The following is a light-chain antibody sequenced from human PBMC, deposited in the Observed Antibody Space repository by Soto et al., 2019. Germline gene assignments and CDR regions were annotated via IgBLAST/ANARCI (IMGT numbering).Light chain of an antibody. CDR1: QSVISRF. Sequence: EMLLTQSPGTLSLSPGERATISCRASQSVISRFLAWYQQKPGQAPRLLMYGASNRATGIPDRFSGTGSGTDFTLTISRLEPEDFAVYYCQQYGSSPYTFGLGTKVDIK. V-gene: IGKV3-20*01. CDR3: QQYGSSPYT. CDR2: GAS. J-gene: IGKJ2*01.